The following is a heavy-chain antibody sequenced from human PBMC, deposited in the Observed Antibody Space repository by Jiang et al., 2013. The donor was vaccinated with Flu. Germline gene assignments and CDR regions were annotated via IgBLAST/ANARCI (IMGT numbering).Heavy chain of an antibody. J-gene: IGHJ4*02. CDR3: ARGPASYDSSGYYLTEFDY. CDR1: GGSISSYY. V-gene: IGHV4-59*01. D-gene: IGHD3-22*01. CDR2: IYYSGST. Sequence: PGLVKPSETLSLTCTVSGGSISSYYWSWIRQPPGKGLEWIGYIYYSGSTNYNPSLKSRVTISVDTSKNQFSLKLSSVTAADTAVYYCARGPASYDSSGYYLTEFDYWGQGTLVTVSS.